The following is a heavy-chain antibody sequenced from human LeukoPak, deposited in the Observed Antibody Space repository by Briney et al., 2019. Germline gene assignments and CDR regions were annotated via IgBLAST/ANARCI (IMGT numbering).Heavy chain of an antibody. CDR3: AKLAVAGTGDDY. D-gene: IGHD6-19*01. CDR2: ISYDGSNK. CDR1: GFTFSSYG. J-gene: IGHJ4*02. Sequence: GGSLRLSCAASGFTFSSYGMHWVRQAPGKGLEWVAVISYDGSNKYYADSVKDRFTISRDNSKNTLYLQMNSLRAEDTAVYYCAKLAVAGTGDDYWGQGTLVTVSS. V-gene: IGHV3-30*18.